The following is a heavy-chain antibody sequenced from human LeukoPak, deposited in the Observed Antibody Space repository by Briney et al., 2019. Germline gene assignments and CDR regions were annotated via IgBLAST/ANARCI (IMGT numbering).Heavy chain of an antibody. CDR1: GFTFNHYG. V-gene: IGHV3-33*03. CDR3: AKDLFLFFGDT. D-gene: IGHD3-10*01. J-gene: IGHJ5*02. Sequence: GRSLRLSCAAAGFTFNHYGMHWVRQAPGKGLEWVATIVSDGFKSYYADSVKGRFAISRDNSQQTIYLQMNSLRAEDTAVYYCAKDLFLFFGDTRGQGTLVTVSS. CDR2: IVSDGFKS.